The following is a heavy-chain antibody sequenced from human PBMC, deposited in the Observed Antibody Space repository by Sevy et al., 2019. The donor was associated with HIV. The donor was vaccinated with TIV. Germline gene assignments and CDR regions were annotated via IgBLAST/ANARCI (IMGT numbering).Heavy chain of an antibody. V-gene: IGHV4-61*01. CDR1: GGSLSSGSYY. J-gene: IGHJ4*02. CDR3: VRDRIAAAGGYFDN. CDR2: ISYIGST. D-gene: IGHD6-13*01. Sequence: SETLSLTCTVSGGSLSSGSYYWSWIRQPPGKGLEWIGYISYIGSTNYNLSLKSRVTISVDTSKNQLSLRLTSVTAADTAVYYCVRDRIAAAGGYFDNWGQGTLVTVSS.